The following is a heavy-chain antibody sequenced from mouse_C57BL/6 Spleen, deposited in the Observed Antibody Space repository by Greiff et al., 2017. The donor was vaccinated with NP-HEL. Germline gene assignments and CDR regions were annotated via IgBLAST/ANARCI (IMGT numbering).Heavy chain of an antibody. Sequence: QVQLQQSGPGLVQPSQSLSITCTVSGFSLTSYGVHWVRQSPGKGLEWLGVIWSGGSTDYNAAFISRLSISKDNSKSQVFFKMTSLQADDTAIYYCASYYDYSWGFAYWGQGTLVTVSA. D-gene: IGHD2-4*01. J-gene: IGHJ3*01. CDR1: GFSLTSYG. V-gene: IGHV2-2*01. CDR3: ASYYDYSWGFAY. CDR2: IWSGGST.